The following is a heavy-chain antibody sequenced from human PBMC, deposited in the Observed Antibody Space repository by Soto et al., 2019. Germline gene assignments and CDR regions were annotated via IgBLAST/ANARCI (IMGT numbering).Heavy chain of an antibody. Sequence: QVQLQESGPGLVKPSQTLSLTCTVSGGSISSGGYYWSWIRQHPGKGLEWIGYIYYSGSTYYNPSPKRRVTISGNTSKNPFPLKLGSGTAGDPAVFYWGGGLRWGSGGYYPHFWGPGTLVPVPS. CDR2: IYYSGST. J-gene: IGHJ4*02. D-gene: IGHD3-10*01. CDR3: GGGLRWGSGGYYPHF. CDR1: GGSISSGGYY. V-gene: IGHV4-31*03.